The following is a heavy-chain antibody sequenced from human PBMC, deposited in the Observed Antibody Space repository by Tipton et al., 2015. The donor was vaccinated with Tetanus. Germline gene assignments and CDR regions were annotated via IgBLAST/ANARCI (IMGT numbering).Heavy chain of an antibody. CDR1: GLPFSDFA. J-gene: IGHJ4*02. Sequence: SLRLSCVASGLPFSDFAMTWVRQAPGKGLDWVSTISVSGTTYNADSVKGRFTISRDNSLNTLYLQMNSLRAEDTGIYYCASPVRAHLYAFDYWVQGSLVTVSS. CDR3: ASPVRAHLYAFDY. CDR2: ISVSGTT. D-gene: IGHD2-2*02. V-gene: IGHV3-23*01.